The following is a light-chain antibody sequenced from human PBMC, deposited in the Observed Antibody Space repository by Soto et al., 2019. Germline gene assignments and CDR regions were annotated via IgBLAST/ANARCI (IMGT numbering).Light chain of an antibody. CDR2: GAS. Sequence: EIVMTQSPATLLLSTGETATLSCRASQSVRKNLAWYQQKPGQAPRLLSFGASSRATGIPDRFSGSGSATDLTLTIRRLEPEDFAMYYCQQYGTSPLTFGGGTKVDIK. CDR1: QSVRKN. J-gene: IGKJ4*01. CDR3: QQYGTSPLT. V-gene: IGKV3-20*01.